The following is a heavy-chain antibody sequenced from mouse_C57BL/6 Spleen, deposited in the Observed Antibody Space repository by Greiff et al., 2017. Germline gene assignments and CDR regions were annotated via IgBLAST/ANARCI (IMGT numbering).Heavy chain of an antibody. Sequence: VQLQQPGAELVRPGSSVKLSCKASGYTFTSYWMDWVKQRPGQGLEWIGNIYPSDSETHYNQKFKDKATLTVDKSSSTAYMQLSSLTSEDSAVYDCARARGLDCWGQGTTLTVSS. J-gene: IGHJ2*01. CDR3: ARARGLDC. V-gene: IGHV1-61*01. CDR1: GYTFTSYW. CDR2: IYPSDSET.